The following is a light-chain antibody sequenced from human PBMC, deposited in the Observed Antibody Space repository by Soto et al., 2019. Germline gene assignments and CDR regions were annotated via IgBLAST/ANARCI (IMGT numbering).Light chain of an antibody. CDR2: GNS. J-gene: IGLJ3*02. Sequence: QSVLTQPPSVSGAPGQRVTISCTGSSSNIGAGYDVHWYQQLPGTAPKLLIYGNSNRPSGVPDRFSGFKSGTSASLAITGLQAEDEADYYCQSYDSSLSGTWVFGGGTKVTVL. CDR3: QSYDSSLSGTWV. V-gene: IGLV1-40*01. CDR1: SSNIGAGYD.